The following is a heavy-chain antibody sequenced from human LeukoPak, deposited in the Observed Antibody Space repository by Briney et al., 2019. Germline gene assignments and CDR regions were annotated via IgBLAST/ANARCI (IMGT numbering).Heavy chain of an antibody. V-gene: IGHV4-39*07. CDR3: ARESSYGDYAY. J-gene: IGHJ4*02. D-gene: IGHD4-17*01. CDR1: GGSISSSSYY. CDR2: IKQGVST. Sequence: SETLSLTCTVSGGSISSSSYYWGWIRQPPGKGLEWVGSIKQGVSTYYNPSLKSRVTISVDTSKSQFSLKLSSVTAADTAVYYCARESSYGDYAYWGQGTLVTVSS.